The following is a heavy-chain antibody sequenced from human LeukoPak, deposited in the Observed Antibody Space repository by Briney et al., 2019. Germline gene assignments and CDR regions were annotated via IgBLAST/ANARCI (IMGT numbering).Heavy chain of an antibody. CDR3: ARGYTKGYSSSWSTSNWFDP. CDR1: GYTFTGYY. D-gene: IGHD6-13*01. V-gene: IGHV1-2*02. CDR2: INPNSGGT. Sequence: GASVKVSCKASGYTFTGYYMHWVRQAPGQGLEWMGWINPNSGGTNYAQKFQGRVTMTRDTSISTAYMELSRLRSDDTAVYCCARGYTKGYSSSWSTSNWFDPWGQGTLVTVSS. J-gene: IGHJ5*02.